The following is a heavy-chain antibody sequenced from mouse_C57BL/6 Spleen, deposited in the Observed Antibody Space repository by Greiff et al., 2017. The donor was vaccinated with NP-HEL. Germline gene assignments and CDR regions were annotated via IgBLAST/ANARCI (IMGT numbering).Heavy chain of an antibody. V-gene: IGHV1-62-2*01. CDR3: ARKEEVYPAWFDD. D-gene: IGHD2-10*02. J-gene: IGHJ3*01. CDR2: FYPGSGSI. CDR1: GYTFTEYT. Sequence: QVQLKESGAELVKPGASVKLSCKASGYTFTEYTIHWVKQRSRQGLEWIGWFYPGSGSIKYNEKFKDKATLTADKSSSTVYMELSRMTSEDAAVYFCARKEEVYPAWFDDWGKGTLVTVSA.